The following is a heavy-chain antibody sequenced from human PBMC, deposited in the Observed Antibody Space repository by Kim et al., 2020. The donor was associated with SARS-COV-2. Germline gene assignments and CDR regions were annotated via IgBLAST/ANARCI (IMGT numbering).Heavy chain of an antibody. CDR3: ARGRWFGELRAHNWFDP. J-gene: IGHJ5*02. V-gene: IGHV3-74*01. Sequence: GGSLRLSCAASGFTFSSYWMHWVRQAPGKGLVWVSRINSDGSSTSYADSVKGRFTISRDNAKNTLYLQMNSLRAEDTAVYYCARGRWFGELRAHNWFDPWGQGTLVTVSS. CDR1: GFTFSSYW. D-gene: IGHD3-10*01. CDR2: INSDGSST.